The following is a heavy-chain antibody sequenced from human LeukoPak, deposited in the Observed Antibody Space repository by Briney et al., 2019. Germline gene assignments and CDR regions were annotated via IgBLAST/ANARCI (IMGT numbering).Heavy chain of an antibody. CDR2: IYPGDSDT. CDR1: GYSFTSYW. Sequence: GESQKISCKGSGYSFTSYWIGWVRQMPGKGLEWMGVIYPGDSDTRYSPSFQGQVTISADKSISTAYLQWSSLKASDTAMYYCARSGSRSSSWYPYFGYWGQGTLVTVSS. J-gene: IGHJ4*02. D-gene: IGHD6-13*01. CDR3: ARSGSRSSSWYPYFGY. V-gene: IGHV5-51*01.